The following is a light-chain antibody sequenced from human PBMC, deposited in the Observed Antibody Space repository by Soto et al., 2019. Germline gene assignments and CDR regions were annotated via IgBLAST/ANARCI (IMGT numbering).Light chain of an antibody. V-gene: IGLV2-8*01. CDR2: EVS. CDR3: SSYAGSTIYVV. Sequence: QSALTQPPSASGSPGQSVTISCTGTSSDVGGYNYVSWYQQHPGKAPKLMIYEVSKRPSGVPDRFSGFKSGNSASLTFSGLQAEEEADYYCSSYAGSTIYVVFGGGTKLTVL. CDR1: SSDVGGYNY. J-gene: IGLJ2*01.